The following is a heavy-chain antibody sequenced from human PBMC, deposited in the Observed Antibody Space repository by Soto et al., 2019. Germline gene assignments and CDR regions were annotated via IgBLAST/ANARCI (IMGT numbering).Heavy chain of an antibody. CDR2: IYHSGST. CDR1: GYSISSGYY. CDR3: ASDSRAPTYYDILTGYYYYYYYGMDV. J-gene: IGHJ6*02. D-gene: IGHD3-9*01. Sequence: SETLSLTCAVSGYSISSGYYWGWIRQPPGKGLEWIGSIYHSGSTYYNPSLKSRVTISVDTSKNQFSLKLSSVTAADTAVYYCASDSRAPTYYDILTGYYYYYYYGMDVWGQGRTLTVSS. V-gene: IGHV4-38-2*01.